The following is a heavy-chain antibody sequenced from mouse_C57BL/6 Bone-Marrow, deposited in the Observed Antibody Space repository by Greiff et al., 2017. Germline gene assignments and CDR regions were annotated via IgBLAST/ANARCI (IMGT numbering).Heavy chain of an antibody. Sequence: QVQLQQSGPELVKPGASVKISCKASGYAFSRSWMNWVKQRPGKGLEWIGRIYPGDGDTNYNGKFKGKATLTADKVSSTAYMQLSSLTSEDSAVYFWARRREYGRGAFDYWGQGTSVTVSS. V-gene: IGHV1-82*01. CDR2: IYPGDGDT. J-gene: IGHJ4*01. CDR1: GYAFSRSW. D-gene: IGHD1-1*01. CDR3: ARRREYGRGAFDY.